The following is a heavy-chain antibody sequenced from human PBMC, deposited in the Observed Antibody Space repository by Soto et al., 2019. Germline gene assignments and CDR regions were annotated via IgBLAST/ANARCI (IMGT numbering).Heavy chain of an antibody. J-gene: IGHJ5*02. CDR1: GGSISSGGYY. D-gene: IGHD3-3*01. V-gene: IGHV4-31*03. Sequence: PSETLSLTCTVSGGSISSGGYYWSWIRQHPGRGLEWIGYIYNTGSTTYNPSLKSRVTISLDTSKNQFSLKLTSVTAADTAVYYCARGRAGFFWCGCRDNWFDPWFQGPLFSVSS. CDR3: ARGRAGFFWCGCRDNWFDP. CDR2: IYNTGST.